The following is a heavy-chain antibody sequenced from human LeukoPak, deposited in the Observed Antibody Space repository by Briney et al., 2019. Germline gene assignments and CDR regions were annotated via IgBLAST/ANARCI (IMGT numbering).Heavy chain of an antibody. CDR3: ARGGVCGVVILGY. CDR2: INYSGNP. D-gene: IGHD3-3*01. V-gene: IGHV4-59*01. CDR1: GGSISSYY. Sequence: PSQTLSLTWPLAGGSISSYYWSWIRQPPRKGLGWIGYINYSGNPNSNPSLKSRATLSVDTSKNQFSRKLTSVTAADTPVYTCARGGVCGVVILGYWGQGTLVSVCS. J-gene: IGHJ4*02.